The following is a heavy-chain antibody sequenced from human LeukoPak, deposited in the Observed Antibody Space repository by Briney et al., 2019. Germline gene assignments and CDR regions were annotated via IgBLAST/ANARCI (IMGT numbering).Heavy chain of an antibody. D-gene: IGHD6-6*01. CDR1: GGSFSGYY. V-gene: IGHV4-34*01. J-gene: IGHJ3*02. Sequence: SSETLSLTCAVYGGSFSGYYWSWIRHPPGKGLEWIGEINHSGSTNYNPSLKSRVTISVDTSKNQFSLKLSSVTAADTAVYYCARKQLVHAFDIWGQGTMVTISS. CDR2: INHSGST. CDR3: ARKQLVHAFDI.